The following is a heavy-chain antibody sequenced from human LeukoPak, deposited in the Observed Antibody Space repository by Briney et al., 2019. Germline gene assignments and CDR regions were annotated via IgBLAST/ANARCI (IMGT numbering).Heavy chain of an antibody. CDR2: ISTYNGNT. Sequence: GASVKVSCKASGYTFTSYGISWVRQAPGQGLEWLGWISTYNGNTHYAQKLQGRVTMTTDTSTSTAYMELRSLRSDDTAVYYCARDGVTLYYYMDVWGKGTTVTVSS. J-gene: IGHJ6*03. CDR3: ARDGVTLYYYMDV. D-gene: IGHD5-18*01. CDR1: GYTFTSYG. V-gene: IGHV1-18*01.